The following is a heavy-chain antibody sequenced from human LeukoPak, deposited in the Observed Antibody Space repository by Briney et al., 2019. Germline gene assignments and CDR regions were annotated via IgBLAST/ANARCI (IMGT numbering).Heavy chain of an antibody. J-gene: IGHJ3*02. CDR3: ARESPMAYYYDSSGPFDAFDI. V-gene: IGHV3-48*01. Sequence: GGYLRLSCAASGFTFSSYSMNWVRQAPGKGLEWVSYISSSSSTIYYADSVKGRFTISRDNAKNSLYLQMNSLRAEDTAVYYCARESPMAYYYDSSGPFDAFDIWGQGTMVTVSS. CDR1: GFTFSSYS. CDR2: ISSSSSTI. D-gene: IGHD3-22*01.